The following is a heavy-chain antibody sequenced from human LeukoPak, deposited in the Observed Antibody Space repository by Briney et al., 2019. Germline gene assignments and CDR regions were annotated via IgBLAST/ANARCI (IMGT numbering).Heavy chain of an antibody. CDR2: IFYSGST. D-gene: IGHD6-13*01. CDR1: GGSISSYY. Sequence: LETLSLTCTVSGGSISSYYWSWIRQPPGKGLEWIGYIFYSGSTNYNPSLKSRVTISVDTSKNQFSLKLSSVTAADTAVYYCARDPYSSWDAFDIWGQGTMVTVSS. V-gene: IGHV4-59*01. J-gene: IGHJ3*02. CDR3: ARDPYSSWDAFDI.